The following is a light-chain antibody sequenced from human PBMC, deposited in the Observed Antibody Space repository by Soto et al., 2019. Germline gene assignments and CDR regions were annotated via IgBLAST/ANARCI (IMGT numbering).Light chain of an antibody. CDR2: KAS. Sequence: DIQMAQSPSTLSASXGDIVTVTXRASQSISVWLAWYQQKAGKAPNLLIYKASRLESGVPDRFSGSGSGTEFTLTISSLQSEDFAIYYCHQYNDWPRPVGQGTKV. V-gene: IGKV1-5*03. J-gene: IGKJ1*01. CDR1: QSISVW. CDR3: HQYNDWPRP.